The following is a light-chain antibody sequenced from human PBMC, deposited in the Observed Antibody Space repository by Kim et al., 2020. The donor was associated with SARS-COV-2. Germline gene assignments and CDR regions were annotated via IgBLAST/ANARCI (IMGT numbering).Light chain of an antibody. Sequence: YELTQPSSVSVSPGQTARITCSGDVLAKKYARWFQQKPGQAPVLVIYKDSERPSGIPERFSGSSSGTTVTLTISGAQVEDEADYYCYSAADNNLVFGGGTQLTVL. CDR2: KDS. CDR3: YSAADNNLV. V-gene: IGLV3-27*01. J-gene: IGLJ3*02. CDR1: VLAKKY.